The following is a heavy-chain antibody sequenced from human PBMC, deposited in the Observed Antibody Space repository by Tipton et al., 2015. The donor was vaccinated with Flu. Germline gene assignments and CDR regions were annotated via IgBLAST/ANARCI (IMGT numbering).Heavy chain of an antibody. V-gene: IGHV4-59*12. CDR2: IYYSGST. J-gene: IGHJ4*02. Sequence: TLSLTCTVSGGSISSYYWSWIRQPPGKGLEWIGYIYYSGSTNYNPSLKSRVTISVDPSKSQISLRLNSVTAADTAVYYCARDQGRVGNMVVDFLEYWGQGIPVTVSS. D-gene: IGHD2-21*01. CDR1: GGSISSYY. CDR3: ARDQGRVGNMVVDFLEY.